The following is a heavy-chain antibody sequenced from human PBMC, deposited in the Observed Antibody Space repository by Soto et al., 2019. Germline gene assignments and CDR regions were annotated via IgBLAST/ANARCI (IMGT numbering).Heavy chain of an antibody. Sequence: ASVKVSCKASGYTFTGYYMHWVRQAPGQGLEWMGWINPNSGGTNYAQKFQGWVTMTRDTSISTAYMELSRLRSDDTAVYYCARGYGDYDYYYYYMDVWGKGTTVTVSS. D-gene: IGHD4-17*01. CDR1: GYTFTGYY. V-gene: IGHV1-2*04. CDR3: ARGYGDYDYYYYYMDV. CDR2: INPNSGGT. J-gene: IGHJ6*03.